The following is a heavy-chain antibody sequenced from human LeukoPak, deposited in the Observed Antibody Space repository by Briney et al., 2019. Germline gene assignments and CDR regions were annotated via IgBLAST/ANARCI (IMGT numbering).Heavy chain of an antibody. CDR3: ARVEEGYGSGRRENYYYYYMDV. CDR2: IHYSGYT. V-gene: IGHV4-59*01. J-gene: IGHJ6*03. CDR1: GGSISSYY. D-gene: IGHD3-10*01. Sequence: PSETLSLTCTVSGGSISSYYWSWIRQPPGKGLEWIGYIHYSGYTNSNPSLKSRVTISVDTSKKQFSLKVTSVTAADTAVYYCARVEEGYGSGRRENYYYYYMDVWGKGTTVTISS.